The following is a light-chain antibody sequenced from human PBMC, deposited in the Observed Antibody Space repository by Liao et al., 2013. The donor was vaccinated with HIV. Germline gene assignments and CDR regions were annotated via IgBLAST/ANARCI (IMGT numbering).Light chain of an antibody. V-gene: IGLV3-1*01. Sequence: SFELTQPPSVSVSPGQTASVTCSGDELENKNNLSGITRGQASPLVLVISEDDKRPSGIPERFSGSNSGNTATLTISGTQAMDEADYYCQAWDSTIAYVFGPGTKVTVL. CDR2: EDD. CDR1: ELENKN. J-gene: IGLJ1*01. CDR3: QAWDSTIAYV.